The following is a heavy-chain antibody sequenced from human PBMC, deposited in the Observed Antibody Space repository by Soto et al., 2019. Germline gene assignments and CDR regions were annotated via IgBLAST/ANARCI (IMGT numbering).Heavy chain of an antibody. J-gene: IGHJ4*02. V-gene: IGHV3-30*09. Sequence: PGGSLRLSCAASGFTFSSYAMHWVRQAPGRGLEWVAVISYDGSNKYYADSVKGRFAISRDNSKNTLYLQMDSLRPEDTAVYYCAQTTTVITPVPPDFWGQGTLVTVSS. CDR3: AQTTTVITPVPPDF. CDR1: GFTFSSYA. CDR2: ISYDGSNK. D-gene: IGHD4-17*01.